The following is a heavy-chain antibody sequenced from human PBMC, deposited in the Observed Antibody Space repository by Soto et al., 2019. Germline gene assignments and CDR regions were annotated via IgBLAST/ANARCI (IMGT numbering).Heavy chain of an antibody. CDR2: INYNGVT. CDR1: GGSFSAYY. J-gene: IGHJ4*02. CDR3: ARGKGGFSYGPFFEF. V-gene: IGHV4-34*01. D-gene: IGHD5-18*01. Sequence: SLTCAVSGGSFSAYYWNWVRQTPGKGLEWIGEINYNGVTNYSPSLKSRVTISIDTSKNQFSLRLSSVTAADTALYYCARGKGGFSYGPFFEFWGQGALVTVSS.